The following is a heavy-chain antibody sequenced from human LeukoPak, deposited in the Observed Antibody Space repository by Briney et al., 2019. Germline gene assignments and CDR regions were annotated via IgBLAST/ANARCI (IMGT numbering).Heavy chain of an antibody. CDR1: GFTFSGSA. CDR2: IRSKANSYAT. V-gene: IGHV3-73*01. CDR3: TRHDLSSGFDY. D-gene: IGHD6-19*01. J-gene: IGHJ4*02. Sequence: GGSLRLSCAASGFTFSGSAMHWVRQASGKGLEWVGRIRSKANSYATAYAASVKGRFTISRDDSKNTAYLQMNSLKTEDTAVYYCTRHDLSSGFDYWGQGTLVTVSS.